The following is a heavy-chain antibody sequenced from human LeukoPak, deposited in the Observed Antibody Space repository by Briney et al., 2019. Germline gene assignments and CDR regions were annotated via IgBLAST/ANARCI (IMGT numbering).Heavy chain of an antibody. J-gene: IGHJ5*02. CDR3: ARVFGVVIMIGFDP. Sequence: PLETLSLTCAVYGGSFSGYYWSWIRQPPGKGLEWIGEINHGGSTNYNPSLKSRVTISVDTSKNQFSLKLSSVTAADTAVYYCARVFGVVIMIGFDPWGQGTLVTVSP. CDR2: INHGGST. D-gene: IGHD3-3*01. V-gene: IGHV4-34*01. CDR1: GGSFSGYY.